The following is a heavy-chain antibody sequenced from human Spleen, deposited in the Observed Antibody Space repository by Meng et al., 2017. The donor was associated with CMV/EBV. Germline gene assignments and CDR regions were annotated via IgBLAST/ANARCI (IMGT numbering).Heavy chain of an antibody. V-gene: IGHV1-69*05. D-gene: IGHD1-14*01. CDR3: ATGCWKTEQTPIDY. CDR2: IIPIFGTA. CDR1: GGTFSSYA. J-gene: IGHJ4*02. Sequence: ASGGTFSSYAISWVRQAPGRGLEWMGGIIPIFGTANYAQKFQGKVTITTDESTSTAYMELSSLRSEDTAVYYCATGCWKTEQTPIDYWGQGTLVTVSS.